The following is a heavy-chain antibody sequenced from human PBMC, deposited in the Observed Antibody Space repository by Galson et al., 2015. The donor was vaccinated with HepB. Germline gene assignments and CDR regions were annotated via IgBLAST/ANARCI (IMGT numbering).Heavy chain of an antibody. V-gene: IGHV3-33*01. Sequence: SLRLSCAASGFTFNSYGMHWVRQAPGKGLEWVAVIWNDGSNKFYADSVKGRFTISRDNLKNTLYLQMKNLGAEDTAVYYCARDAYSTSSGWFDTWGQGTLVTVSS. CDR1: GFTFNSYG. J-gene: IGHJ5*02. CDR3: ARDAYSTSSGWFDT. CDR2: IWNDGSNK. D-gene: IGHD6-6*01.